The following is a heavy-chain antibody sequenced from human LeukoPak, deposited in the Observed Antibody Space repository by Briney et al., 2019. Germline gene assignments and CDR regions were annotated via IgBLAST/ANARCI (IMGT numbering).Heavy chain of an antibody. CDR2: IIPILGIA. V-gene: IGHV1-69*04. J-gene: IGHJ3*02. CDR3: ASTSRGYDFWSGYYTFDAFDI. Sequence: SVKVSCKASGGTFSSYAISWVRQAPGQGLEWMGRIIPILGIANYAQKFQGRVTITADKSTSTAYMELSSLRSEDTAVYYCASTSRGYDFWSGYYTFDAFDIWGQGTMVTVSS. CDR1: GGTFSSYA. D-gene: IGHD3-3*01.